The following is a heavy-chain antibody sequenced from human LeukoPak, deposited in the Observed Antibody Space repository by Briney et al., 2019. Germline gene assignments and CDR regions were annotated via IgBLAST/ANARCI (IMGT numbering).Heavy chain of an antibody. CDR1: GFSFSSYG. J-gene: IGHJ4*02. V-gene: IGHV3-30*02. CDR2: IRYDGSNK. CDR3: AKDSRPKRGCSSTGCLNYLDY. D-gene: IGHD2-2*01. Sequence: GGSLRLSCAASGFSFSSYGMHWVRQAPGKGLEWVAFIRYDGSNKYYAESVKGRFTISRDNSKNTLYLQMNSLRAEDAAVYYCAKDSRPKRGCSSTGCLNYLDYWGQGTLVTVSS.